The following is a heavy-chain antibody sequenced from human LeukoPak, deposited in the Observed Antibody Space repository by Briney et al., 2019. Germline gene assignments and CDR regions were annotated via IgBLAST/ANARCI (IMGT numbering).Heavy chain of an antibody. CDR3: SKDPNGDYIGAFDM. Sequence: GGSLRLSCAASGLTLSNYAMTWVRQAPGKGLEWVSSIIVSGSRTYYADSVKGRFTISRDNSKNTLYLQMNSLRAEDTALYYCSKDPNGDYIGAFDMWGPGTLVTVSS. V-gene: IGHV3-23*01. D-gene: IGHD4-17*01. J-gene: IGHJ3*02. CDR1: GLTLSNYA. CDR2: IIVSGSRT.